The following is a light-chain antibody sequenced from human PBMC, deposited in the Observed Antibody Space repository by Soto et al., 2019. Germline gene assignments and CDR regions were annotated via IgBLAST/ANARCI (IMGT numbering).Light chain of an antibody. CDR3: QQRSVWPIT. V-gene: IGKV3D-20*02. CDR2: GAS. J-gene: IGKJ5*01. CDR1: HSVSSSY. Sequence: EIVFTQSPGTLSLSPGERATFSCRASHSVSSSYIAWYQQKRGQAPRRLIYGASIRATGIPDRFSGSGSGTDFTLTISSLEPEAFAVYYCQQRSVWPITFGQGTRLEIK.